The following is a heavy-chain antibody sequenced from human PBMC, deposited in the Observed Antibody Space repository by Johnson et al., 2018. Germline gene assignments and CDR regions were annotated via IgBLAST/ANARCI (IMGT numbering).Heavy chain of an antibody. CDR1: GFTFSSYA. CDR2: ISYDGSNK. V-gene: IGHV3-30-3*01. CDR3: AREPYFYTVYYYYYMDV. D-gene: IGHD2/OR15-2a*01. J-gene: IGHJ6*03. Sequence: QVQLVESGGGLVKPGGSLRLSCAASGFTFSSYAMHWVRQAPGKGLEWVAVISYDGSNKYYADSVKGRFTISRDNSKNTLYLQMNSLRAEDTAVYYCAREPYFYTVYYYYYMDVWGKGTTVTGSS.